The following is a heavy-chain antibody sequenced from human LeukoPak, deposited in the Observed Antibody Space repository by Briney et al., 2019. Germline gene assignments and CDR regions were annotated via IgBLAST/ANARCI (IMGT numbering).Heavy chain of an antibody. CDR2: IKKDGIEK. Sequence: GGSLRLSCAASGFTFSRNAMNWVRQAPGKGLEWVANIKKDGIEKYYVESVKGRFTISRDNAKNSLSLQMNSLRAEDTAVYYCARGRYSSRSGGYYFDIWGQGTLVTVSS. D-gene: IGHD2-2*01. V-gene: IGHV3-7*01. CDR1: GFTFSRNA. J-gene: IGHJ4*02. CDR3: ARGRYSSRSGGYYFDI.